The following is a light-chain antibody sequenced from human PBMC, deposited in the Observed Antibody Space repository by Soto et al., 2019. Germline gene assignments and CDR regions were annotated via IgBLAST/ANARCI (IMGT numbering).Light chain of an antibody. J-gene: IGKJ1*01. CDR2: GTS. V-gene: IGKV3-20*01. CDR1: QSVRSEY. Sequence: EIVLTQSPGTLSLSPGERATLSCRASQSVRSEYLAWYQQKPGQAPRLLIFGTSNRATGIPDRFSGSGSGTDFTLTISSLQPDDFATYYCQQYNSYSRTFGQGTKVDIK. CDR3: QQYNSYSRT.